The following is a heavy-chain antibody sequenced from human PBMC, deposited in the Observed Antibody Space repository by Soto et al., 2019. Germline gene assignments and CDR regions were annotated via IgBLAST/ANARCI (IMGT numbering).Heavy chain of an antibody. V-gene: IGHV3-48*03. Sequence: PWGSLILSCEVAGVSFNLDDMSWVRQAPGKGMEWIAYIYASGYTENYSDSVKCRFTLSRDNAKNSLYLQMDSLRVEDTAAYYCARDSGYGSGASVNHYLDYWGHGTLVTVSS. D-gene: IGHD3-10*01. CDR3: ARDSGYGSGASVNHYLDY. CDR2: IYASGYTE. J-gene: IGHJ4*01. CDR1: GVSFNLDD.